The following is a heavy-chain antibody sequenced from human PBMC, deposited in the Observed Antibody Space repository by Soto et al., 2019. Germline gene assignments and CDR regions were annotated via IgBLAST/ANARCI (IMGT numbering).Heavy chain of an antibody. Sequence: PGESLKISCAGSGYSFTTYLVAWVRQMPGKGLEWMGIFYPGDSDTRYSPSFQGQVTISGDKSNSTAYLQWSSLKASDTALYYCARQALIKDSSCPSPHYYSSGFDVWRQGTTVTV. CDR2: FYPGDSDT. D-gene: IGHD3-10*01. V-gene: IGHV5-51*01. CDR3: ARQALIKDSSCPSPHYYSSGFDV. J-gene: IGHJ6*02. CDR1: GYSFTTYL.